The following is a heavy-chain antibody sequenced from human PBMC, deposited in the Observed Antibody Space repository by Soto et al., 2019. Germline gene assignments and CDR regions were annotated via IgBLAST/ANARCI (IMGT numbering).Heavy chain of an antibody. CDR2: IYYSGST. D-gene: IGHD4-17*01. CDR1: GGSISSGDYY. J-gene: IGHJ1*01. Sequence: SETLSLTCTVSGGSISSGDYYWSWIRQPPGKGLEWIGYIYYSGSTYYNPSLKSRVTISVDTSKNQFSLKLSSVTAADTAVYYCARNPTYGATGYFQHWGQGTLVTVSS. V-gene: IGHV4-30-4*01. CDR3: ARNPTYGATGYFQH.